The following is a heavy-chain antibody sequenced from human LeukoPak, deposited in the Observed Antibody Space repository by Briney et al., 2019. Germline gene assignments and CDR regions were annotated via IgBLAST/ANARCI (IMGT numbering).Heavy chain of an antibody. V-gene: IGHV3-53*05. CDR2: IYSGDTT. CDR3: AKDFIAAADSNWFDP. J-gene: IGHJ5*02. Sequence: GGSLRLSCAASGFTVSSNYMSWVRQAPGKGLEWVSVIYSGDTTYYADSVKGRFTISRDTSKNTLYLQMNSLRAEDTAVYYCAKDFIAAADSNWFDPWGQGTLVTVSS. CDR1: GFTVSSNY. D-gene: IGHD6-13*01.